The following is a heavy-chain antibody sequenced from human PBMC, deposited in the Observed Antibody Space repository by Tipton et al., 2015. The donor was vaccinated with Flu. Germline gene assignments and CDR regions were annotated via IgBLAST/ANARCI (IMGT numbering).Heavy chain of an antibody. CDR2: IHHSGTT. D-gene: IGHD4-23*01. J-gene: IGHJ4*02. CDR1: GDSIGTSDYY. Sequence: TLSLTCTVSGDSIGTSDYYWSWIRQHPGKGLEWVGYIHHSGTTYYNPSLKGRVSISVDTSKNQFSLRLISVTAADTAVYYCANGGRYGGNSGPDCWGQGTLVNVSS. V-gene: IGHV4-31*03. CDR3: ANGGRYGGNSGPDC.